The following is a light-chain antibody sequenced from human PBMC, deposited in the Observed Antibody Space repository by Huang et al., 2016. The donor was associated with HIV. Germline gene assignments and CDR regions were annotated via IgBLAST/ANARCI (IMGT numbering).Light chain of an antibody. V-gene: IGKV3-20*01. CDR2: GAS. J-gene: IGKJ2*01. CDR3: QHYSSSPYT. Sequence: EIVLTQSPGTLSLSPGERATVSCRASQSVSSTYLAWYQQKPGQAPRLLIYGASSRATGIPDKFSGSGSGTDFTLTISRLEPEDFAVYYCQHYSSSPYTFGQGTKVET. CDR1: QSVSSTY.